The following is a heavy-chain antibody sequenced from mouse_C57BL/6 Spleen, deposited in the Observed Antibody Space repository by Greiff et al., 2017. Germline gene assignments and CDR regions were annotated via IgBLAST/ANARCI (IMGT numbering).Heavy chain of an antibody. D-gene: IGHD4-1*01. Sequence: VQLQQSGPELVKPGASVKISCKASGYTFTDYYMNWVKQSHGKSLEWIGDINPNNGGTSYNQKFKGKATLTVDKSSSTAYMELRSLTSEDSAVYYCARTGTLSYAMDYWGQGTSVTVSS. J-gene: IGHJ4*01. CDR3: ARTGTLSYAMDY. V-gene: IGHV1-26*01. CDR2: INPNNGGT. CDR1: GYTFTDYY.